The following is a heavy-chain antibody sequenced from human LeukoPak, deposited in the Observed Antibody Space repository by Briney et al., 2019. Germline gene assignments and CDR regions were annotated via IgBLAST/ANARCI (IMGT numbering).Heavy chain of an antibody. J-gene: IGHJ6*03. CDR3: AKIYCSSTSCYNHYYYYMDV. CDR2: ISGSGGST. V-gene: IGHV3-23*01. CDR1: GFTFSSYA. Sequence: GGSLRLSCAASGFTFSSYAMSWVRQAPGKGREWVSAISGSGGSTYYADSVKGRFTISRDISKNTLYLQMNSLGAEDTAVYYCAKIYCSSTSCYNHYYYYMDVWGKGTTVTVSS. D-gene: IGHD2-2*02.